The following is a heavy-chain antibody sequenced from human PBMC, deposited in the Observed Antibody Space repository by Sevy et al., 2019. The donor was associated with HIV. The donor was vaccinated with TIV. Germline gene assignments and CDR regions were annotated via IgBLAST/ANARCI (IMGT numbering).Heavy chain of an antibody. CDR2: IKSRADGGTT. CDR1: GFTFTYAW. V-gene: IGHV3-15*01. J-gene: IGHJ6*02. D-gene: IGHD2-21*02. CDR3: STDPIILLLVTDGKDV. Sequence: GGSLRLSCAASGFTFTYAWMTWVRQAPGKGLEWVGRIKSRADGGTTDYAAPVKGRFTISRDESKNTLYLQMNSLRSEDTGVYYCSTDPIILLLVTDGKDVWGQGTTVTVSS.